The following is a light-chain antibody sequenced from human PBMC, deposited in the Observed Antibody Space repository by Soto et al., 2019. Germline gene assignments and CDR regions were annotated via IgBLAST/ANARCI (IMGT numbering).Light chain of an antibody. CDR1: QSLLHSNGCNY. J-gene: IGKJ1*01. V-gene: IGKV2-28*01. CDR2: LGS. CDR3: MQALQTRT. Sequence: DILMTQSPLSLPVTPGEPASISCRSSQSLLHSNGCNYLDWYLQKPGQPPQLLIYLGSYRASGVPDRFSGSGSGTDFTLKISRVEAEDVGVYYCMQALQTRTFGQGTKVDIK.